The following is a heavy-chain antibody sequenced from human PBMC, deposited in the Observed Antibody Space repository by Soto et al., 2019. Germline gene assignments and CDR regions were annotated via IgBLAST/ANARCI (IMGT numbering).Heavy chain of an antibody. CDR3: ARESYYDSSGYGAFDI. J-gene: IGHJ3*02. Sequence: QVQLVQSGAEVKKPGASVKVSCKASGYTFTSYGISWVRQAPGQGLEWMGWISAYNGNTNYAQKLQGRVTMTTDTXTXXAYMELRSLRSDDTAVYYCARESYYDSSGYGAFDIWGQGTMVTVSS. CDR1: GYTFTSYG. V-gene: IGHV1-18*01. CDR2: ISAYNGNT. D-gene: IGHD3-22*01.